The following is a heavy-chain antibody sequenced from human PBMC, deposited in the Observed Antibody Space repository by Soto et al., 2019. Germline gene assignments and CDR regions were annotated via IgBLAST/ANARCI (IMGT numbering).Heavy chain of an antibody. D-gene: IGHD3-10*01. Sequence: ASVKVSCEASGYTFTDYYIHWVRQAPGQGLEWMGWISPNSGGTNYAQKFQGDVTMTRDTSISTAYMELSRLRSDDTAVYYCARVLTMGASYYGMDVWGQGTTVTVSS. CDR2: ISPNSGGT. CDR1: GYTFTDYY. V-gene: IGHV1-2*02. CDR3: ARVLTMGASYYGMDV. J-gene: IGHJ6*02.